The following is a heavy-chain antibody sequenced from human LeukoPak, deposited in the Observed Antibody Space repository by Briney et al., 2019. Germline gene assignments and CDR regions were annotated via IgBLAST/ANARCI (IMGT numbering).Heavy chain of an antibody. CDR1: GGSFSGYY. CDR2: INHSGST. J-gene: IGHJ5*02. D-gene: IGHD4-17*01. V-gene: IGHV4-34*01. Sequence: SETLSLTCAAYGGSFSGYYWSWIRQPPGKGLEWIGEINHSGSTNYNPSLKSRVTISVDTSKNQFSLKLSSVTAADTAVYYCATKPDYGERNWFDPWGQGTLVTVSS. CDR3: ATKPDYGERNWFDP.